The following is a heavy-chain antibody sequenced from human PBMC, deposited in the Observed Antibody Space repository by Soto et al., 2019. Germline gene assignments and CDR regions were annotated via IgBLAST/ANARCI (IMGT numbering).Heavy chain of an antibody. D-gene: IGHD1-7*01. CDR2: INTSGNT. CDR1: GGSITSYR. Sequence: SETLSLTCKVSGGSITSYRWSWIRQSAGKGLEWIGRINTSGNTHYNPSLKSRVTVSIDTSQNQFFLTVTSVTAADSAVYYCARESGDNWDYEAYWGQGTPVTVS. V-gene: IGHV4-4*07. J-gene: IGHJ4*02. CDR3: ARESGDNWDYEAY.